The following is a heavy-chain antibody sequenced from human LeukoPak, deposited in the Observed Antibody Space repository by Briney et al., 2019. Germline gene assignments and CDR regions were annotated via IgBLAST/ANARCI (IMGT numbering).Heavy chain of an antibody. D-gene: IGHD3-22*01. V-gene: IGHV1-8*01. CDR1: GYTFTSYD. Sequence: ASVKVSCKASGYTFTSYDINWVRQATGQGLEWMGWMNPNSGNTVYAQKFQGRVTMTRNTSISTAYMELSSLRSEDTAVYYCARVGGGYYDSSGYYSQVWGQGTLVTVSS. CDR2: MNPNSGNT. CDR3: ARVGGGYYDSSGYYSQV. J-gene: IGHJ4*02.